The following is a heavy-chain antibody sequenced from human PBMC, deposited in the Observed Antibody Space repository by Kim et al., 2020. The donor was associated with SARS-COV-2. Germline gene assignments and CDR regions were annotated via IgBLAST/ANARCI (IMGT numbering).Heavy chain of an antibody. CDR2: ARNKANRYSP. CDR3: TGDLVGPTGMAY. D-gene: IGHD1-26*01. J-gene: IGHJ4*02. V-gene: IGHV3-72*01. Sequence: GGSLRLSCAASGFSLSDQYMDWVRQAPGKGLEWVGRARNKANRYSPQYAASVNGRFTISRDDSKNSLYLQLNGLKTEDTAVYYCTGDLVGPTGMAYWGQGTLVTVSS. CDR1: GFSLSDQY.